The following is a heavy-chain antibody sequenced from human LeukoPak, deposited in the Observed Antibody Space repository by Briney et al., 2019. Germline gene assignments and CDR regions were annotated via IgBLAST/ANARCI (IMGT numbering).Heavy chain of an antibody. CDR2: INSDGSST. D-gene: IGHD4-17*01. CDR1: GVTFSSYW. Sequence: AGSLRLSCTASGVTFSSYWMRWVRQAPGKGLVWVSRINSDGSSTSDADSVKGRFNIARDNAKNTLYLQMNSLSAEDAPVYYCARAPFSYGDYFDYWGQGTLVTVSS. V-gene: IGHV3-74*01. J-gene: IGHJ4*02. CDR3: ARAPFSYGDYFDY.